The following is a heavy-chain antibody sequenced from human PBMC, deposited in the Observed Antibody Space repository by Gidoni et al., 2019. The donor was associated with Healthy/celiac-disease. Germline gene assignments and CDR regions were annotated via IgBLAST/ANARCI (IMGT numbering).Heavy chain of an antibody. J-gene: IGHJ4*02. CDR1: GFTFDDYA. V-gene: IGHV3-9*01. Sequence: EVQLVESGGGLLQPGRSLRLSCAASGFTFDDYAMHWVRQAPGKGLEWGSGISWNSCSIGYADSVKGRFTISRDNAKNSLYLQMNSLRAEDTALYYCAKAIAAAGTRGYFFDYWGQGTLVTVSS. D-gene: IGHD6-13*01. CDR2: ISWNSCSI. CDR3: AKAIAAAGTRGYFFDY.